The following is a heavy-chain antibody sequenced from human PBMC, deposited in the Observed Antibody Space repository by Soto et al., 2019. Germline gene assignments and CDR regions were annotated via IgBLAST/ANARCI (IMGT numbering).Heavy chain of an antibody. Sequence: QVQLVESGGGVVQPGRSLRLSCAASGFTFSSYGMHWVRQAPGKGLEWVAVIWYDGSNKYYADSVKGRFTISRDNSKNPLYLQMNSLRAEDTAVYYCARGMDIVVVVAATSTVTGIDYWGQGTLVTVSS. CDR2: IWYDGSNK. CDR3: ARGMDIVVVVAATSTVTGIDY. CDR1: GFTFSSYG. V-gene: IGHV3-33*01. D-gene: IGHD2-15*01. J-gene: IGHJ4*02.